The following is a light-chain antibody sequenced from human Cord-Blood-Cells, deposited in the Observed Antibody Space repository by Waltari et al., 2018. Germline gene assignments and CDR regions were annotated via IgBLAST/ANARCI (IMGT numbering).Light chain of an antibody. CDR3: CSYAGSSTYV. Sequence: QSALTQPASVSGSPGQSITIPCTGTSSDVGSYNLVSWYQQHPGKDPKLMIYEVSKRPSGVSNRFSGSESGNTASLTSSVLQAEDEADYYCCSYAGSSTYVFGTGTKVTVL. CDR2: EVS. CDR1: SSDVGSYNL. V-gene: IGLV2-23*02. J-gene: IGLJ1*01.